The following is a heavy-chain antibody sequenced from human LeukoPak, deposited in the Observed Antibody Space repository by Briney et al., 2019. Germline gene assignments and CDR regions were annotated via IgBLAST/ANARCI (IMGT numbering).Heavy chain of an antibody. D-gene: IGHD3-10*01. Sequence: GGSLRLSCAASGFTFSSYWMHWVRQAPGKGLVWVSRINSDGSSTSYADSVKGRFTISRDNAKNSLYLQMNSLRAEDTAVYYCARDPFYGSGSYGLDYWGQGTLVTVSS. CDR1: GFTFSSYW. V-gene: IGHV3-74*01. CDR2: INSDGSST. CDR3: ARDPFYGSGSYGLDY. J-gene: IGHJ4*02.